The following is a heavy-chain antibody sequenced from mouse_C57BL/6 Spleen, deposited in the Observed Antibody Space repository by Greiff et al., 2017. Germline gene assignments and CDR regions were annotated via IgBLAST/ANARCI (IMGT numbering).Heavy chain of an antibody. J-gene: IGHJ4*01. Sequence: EVQLQESGPELVKPGASVKIPCKASGYTFTDYNMDWVKQSHGKSLEWIGDINPNNGGTIYNQKFKGKATLTVDKSSSTAYMELRSLTSEDTAVYYCARSNYRNPGNAMDYWGQGTSVTVSS. CDR2: INPNNGGT. CDR1: GYTFTDYN. V-gene: IGHV1-18*01. CDR3: ARSNYRNPGNAMDY. D-gene: IGHD2-5*01.